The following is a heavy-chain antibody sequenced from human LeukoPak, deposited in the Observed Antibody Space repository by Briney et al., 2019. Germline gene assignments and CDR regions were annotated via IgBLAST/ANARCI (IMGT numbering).Heavy chain of an antibody. V-gene: IGHV3-21*01. CDR3: ARGGSSSPVISVH. CDR1: GFTFSDYN. Sequence: GGSLRLSCAASGFTFSDYNMNWVRQAPGKGLEWVSSITSSVSYMYYADSVKGRFTISRDNAGNSLYLQMNSLRAEDTAVYYCARGGSSSPVISVHWGQGTLVTVSS. D-gene: IGHD6-6*01. CDR2: ITSSVSYM. J-gene: IGHJ4*02.